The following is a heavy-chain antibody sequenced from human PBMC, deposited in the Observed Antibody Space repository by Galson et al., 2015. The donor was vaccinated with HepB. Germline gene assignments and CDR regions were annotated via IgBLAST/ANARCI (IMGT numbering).Heavy chain of an antibody. Sequence: SVKVSCKASGGTFSSYAISWVRQAPGQGLEWMGGIIPIFGTANYAQKFQGRVTITADESTSTAYMELSSLRSEDTAVYYCARVRIAGYDYVWGSYRPYYYYGMDVWGQGTTVTVSS. V-gene: IGHV1-69*13. CDR1: GGTFSSYA. CDR2: IIPIFGTA. CDR3: ARVRIAGYDYVWGSYRPYYYYGMDV. J-gene: IGHJ6*02. D-gene: IGHD3-16*02.